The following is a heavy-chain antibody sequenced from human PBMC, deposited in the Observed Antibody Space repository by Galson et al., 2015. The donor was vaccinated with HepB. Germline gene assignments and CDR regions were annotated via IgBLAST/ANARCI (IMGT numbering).Heavy chain of an antibody. D-gene: IGHD2-2*01. V-gene: IGHV3-74*01. CDR1: GFTFSGYW. J-gene: IGHJ5*02. CDR3: VKGFCSSTFCSNDGVFDGP. Sequence: SLRLSCAASGFTFSGYWMHWVRQVPGKGLVWLLRINADGSRKSYGDSVKGRFTIFRDNAKSTLYLQMNSLTVGDTAVYYCVKGFCSSTFCSNDGVFDGPWGPETLVTVSS. CDR2: INADGSRK.